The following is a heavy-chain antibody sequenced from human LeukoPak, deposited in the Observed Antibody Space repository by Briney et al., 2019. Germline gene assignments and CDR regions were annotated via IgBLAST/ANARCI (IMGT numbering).Heavy chain of an antibody. Sequence: KPSETLSLTCTVSGGSISSYYWSWIRQPAGKGLEWIGRIYTSGCTNYNPSLKSRVTMSVDTSKNQFSLKLSSVTAADTAVYYCARDLSIAARPFNWFDPWGQGTLVTVSS. CDR2: IYTSGCT. V-gene: IGHV4-4*07. CDR1: GGSISSYY. CDR3: ARDLSIAARPFNWFDP. D-gene: IGHD6-6*01. J-gene: IGHJ5*02.